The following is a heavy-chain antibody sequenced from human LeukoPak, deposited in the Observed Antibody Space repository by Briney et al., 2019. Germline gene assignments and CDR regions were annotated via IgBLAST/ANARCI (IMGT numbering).Heavy chain of an antibody. Sequence: VASVKVSCKASGGTFSSYAISWVRQAPGQGLEWMGRIIPILGIANYAQKFQGRVTITADKSTSTAYMELSSLRSEDTAVYYCARTTLGDRGHREMATTIGYFDYWGQGTLVTVSS. V-gene: IGHV1-69*04. D-gene: IGHD5-24*01. J-gene: IGHJ4*02. CDR2: IIPILGIA. CDR1: GGTFSSYA. CDR3: ARTTLGDRGHREMATTIGYFDY.